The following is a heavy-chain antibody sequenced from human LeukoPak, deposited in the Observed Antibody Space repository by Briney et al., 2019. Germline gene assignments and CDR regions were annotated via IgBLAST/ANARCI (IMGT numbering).Heavy chain of an antibody. D-gene: IGHD4-17*01. J-gene: IGHJ4*02. CDR3: ARDEPTVTMGPPVGS. CDR1: GFTFSTYW. V-gene: IGHV3-7*01. Sequence: GGSLRLSCAASGFTFSTYWMAWVRQAPGKGLEWVANIKQDGSEKYYVGSVKGRFTISRDNAKNSLYLQMNSLRVEDTAVYYCARDEPTVTMGPPVGSWGQGTLVTVSS. CDR2: IKQDGSEK.